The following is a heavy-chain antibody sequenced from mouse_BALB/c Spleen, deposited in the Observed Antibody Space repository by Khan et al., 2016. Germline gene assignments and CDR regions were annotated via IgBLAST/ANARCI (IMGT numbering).Heavy chain of an antibody. D-gene: IGHD2-4*01. J-gene: IGHJ3*01. V-gene: IGHV5-4*02. CDR2: ISDGGSYT. CDR3: AREGLRRGFAY. Sequence: EGERVEPGGGLVKPGGSLKLSCAASGFTFSDYYMYWVRQTPEKRLEWVATISDGGSYTYYPDSVKGRFTISRDNAKNNLYLQMSSLKSEDTAMYYCAREGLRRGFAYWCQGTLVTVSA. CDR1: GFTFSDYY.